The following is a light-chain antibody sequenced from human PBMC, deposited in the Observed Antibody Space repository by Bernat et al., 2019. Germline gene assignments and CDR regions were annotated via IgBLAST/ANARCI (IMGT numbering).Light chain of an antibody. CDR3: KSYISPHLQV. Sequence: QSALTQPASISGSPGQSISISCTGTSSDIGLYKFVSWYQQHPGEAPKLLIYDVSYRPSGVSSRFSGSKSGNTASLTISGLQTEDEADYYCKSYISPHLQVFGTGTKVTV. CDR2: DVS. V-gene: IGLV2-14*03. CDR1: SSDIGLYKF. J-gene: IGLJ1*01.